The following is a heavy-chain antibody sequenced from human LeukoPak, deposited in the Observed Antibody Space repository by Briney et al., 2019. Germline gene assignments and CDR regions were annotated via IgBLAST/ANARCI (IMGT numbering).Heavy chain of an antibody. CDR2: ISAYNGNT. Sequence: GASVKVSCKASGYTFTSYGISWVRQAPGQGLEWMGWISAYNGNTNYAQKLQGRVTMTTDTSTSTAYMELRSLRSDDTAVYYCAREYRWLQFGYFDYWGQGTLVTVSS. V-gene: IGHV1-18*01. CDR3: AREYRWLQFGYFDY. D-gene: IGHD5-24*01. CDR1: GYTFTSYG. J-gene: IGHJ4*02.